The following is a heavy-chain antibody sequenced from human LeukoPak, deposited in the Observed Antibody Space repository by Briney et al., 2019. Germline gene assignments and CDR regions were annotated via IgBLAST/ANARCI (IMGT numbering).Heavy chain of an antibody. J-gene: IGHJ4*02. V-gene: IGHV1-2*02. D-gene: IGHD2/OR15-2a*01. Sequence: ASVKVSCKASGYTFIDFYMNWQRQAPGQGLEWMGWINPKRGGTKYAQKFQGRVTITGDPSIRTAYMELSGLTSDDTAVYYCARDGPSGSITYDHWGQGTVVTVSS. CDR3: ARDGPSGSITYDH. CDR1: GYTFIDFY. CDR2: INPKRGGT.